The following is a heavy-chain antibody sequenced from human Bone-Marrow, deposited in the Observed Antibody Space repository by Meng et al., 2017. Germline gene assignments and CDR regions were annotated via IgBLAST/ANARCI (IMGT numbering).Heavy chain of an antibody. CDR3: ARADTYYDYVWGSYRPQRAFDI. D-gene: IGHD3-16*02. V-gene: IGHV3-23*01. CDR1: GFTFSSYA. CDR2: ISGSGGST. J-gene: IGHJ3*02. Sequence: GGSLRLSCAASGFTFSSYAMSWVRQAPGKGLEWVSAISGSGGSTYYADSVKGRFTISRDNSKNTLYLQMNSLRAEDTAVYYCARADTYYDYVWGSYRPQRAFDIWGQGTMVTVSS.